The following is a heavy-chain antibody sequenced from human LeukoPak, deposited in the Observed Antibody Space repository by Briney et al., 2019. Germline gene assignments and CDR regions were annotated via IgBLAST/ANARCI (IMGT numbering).Heavy chain of an antibody. CDR1: GGSISSHY. D-gene: IGHD2-2*01. J-gene: IGHJ4*02. CDR2: IYCSGST. CDR3: AREAYCSSTSCYSYFDY. V-gene: IGHV4-59*11. Sequence: SETLSLTCTVSGGSISSHYWSWIRQPPGKGLEWIGYIYCSGSTNYNPSLKSRVTISVDTSKNQFSLKLSSVTAADTAVYYCAREAYCSSTSCYSYFDYWGQGTLVTVSS.